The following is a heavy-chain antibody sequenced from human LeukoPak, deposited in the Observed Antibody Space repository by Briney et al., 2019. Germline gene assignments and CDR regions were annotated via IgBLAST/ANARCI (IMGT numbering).Heavy chain of an antibody. CDR1: GGTFSSYA. J-gene: IGHJ4*02. CDR3: ARVTRALRFLEWLTV. D-gene: IGHD3-3*01. CDR2: IIPILGIA. V-gene: IGHV1-69*04. Sequence: ASVKVSCKASGGTFSSYATSWVRQAPGQGLEWMGRIIPILGIANYAQKFQGRVTITADESTSTAYMELSSLRSEDTAVYYCARVTRALRFLEWLTVWGQGTLVTVSS.